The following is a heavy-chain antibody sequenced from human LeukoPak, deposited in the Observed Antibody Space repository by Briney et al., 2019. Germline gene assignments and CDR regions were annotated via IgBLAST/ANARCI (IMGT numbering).Heavy chain of an antibody. CDR3: ARDGYGYCSGGSCYSIAFDI. D-gene: IGHD2-15*01. CDR2: ISAYNGNT. J-gene: IGHJ3*02. Sequence: ASVKVSCKASGYTFTSYGISWVRQAPGQGLEWMGWISAYNGNTNYAQKLQGRVTMTTDTSTSTAYMELRSPRSDDTAVYYCARDGYGYCSGGSCYSIAFDIWGQGTMVTVSS. V-gene: IGHV1-18*01. CDR1: GYTFTSYG.